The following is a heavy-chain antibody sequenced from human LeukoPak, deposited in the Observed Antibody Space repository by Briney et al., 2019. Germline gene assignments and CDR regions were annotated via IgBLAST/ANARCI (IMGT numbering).Heavy chain of an antibody. D-gene: IGHD3-3*01. Sequence: PSETLSLTCAVCGGSFSVYYWSWIRQPPGKGLESIGEINHSGSTNYNPSLKSRVTISVDTSKNQFSLKLSSVTAADTAVYYCARGYDFWSGYLSNWFDPWGQGTLVTVSS. CDR3: ARGYDFWSGYLSNWFDP. CDR2: INHSGST. J-gene: IGHJ5*02. V-gene: IGHV4-34*01. CDR1: GGSFSVYY.